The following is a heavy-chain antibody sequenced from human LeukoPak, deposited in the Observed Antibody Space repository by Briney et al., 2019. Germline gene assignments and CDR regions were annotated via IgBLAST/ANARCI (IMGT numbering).Heavy chain of an antibody. J-gene: IGHJ4*02. V-gene: IGHV3-30*04. CDR2: ISYDGSNK. D-gene: IGHD3-16*01. Sequence: GGSLRLSCAASGFTFTSYAMHWVPQAPGGGLECGAVISYDGSNKYYADSVKGRFTISRDNSKKTLYLQMNSLRAEDTAVYYCARDRRDYVWGPSLDYWGQGTLVTVS. CDR1: GFTFTSYA. CDR3: ARDRRDYVWGPSLDY.